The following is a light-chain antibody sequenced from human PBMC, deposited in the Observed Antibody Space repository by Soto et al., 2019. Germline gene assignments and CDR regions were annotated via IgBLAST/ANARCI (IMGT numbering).Light chain of an antibody. Sequence: EIVMTQSPATLSLSPGQRATLSCRASQSVSSKLAWYQQRPGQAPRLLIYSASTRATGIPARFSGSGSGTEFTLTITSLQSEDFAVYYCQQYNAWPRTFGQGTKVDIK. CDR3: QQYNAWPRT. J-gene: IGKJ1*01. CDR2: SAS. CDR1: QSVSSK. V-gene: IGKV3-15*01.